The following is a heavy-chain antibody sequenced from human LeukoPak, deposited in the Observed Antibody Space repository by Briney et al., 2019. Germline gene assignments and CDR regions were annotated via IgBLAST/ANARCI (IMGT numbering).Heavy chain of an antibody. V-gene: IGHV1-18*01. CDR2: ISAYNGNT. CDR3: ARDGYCSGGSCLGGRYYYYGMDV. J-gene: IGHJ6*02. CDR1: GYTFTSYG. Sequence: ASVKVSCKASGYTFTSYGISWVRQAPVHGLEWIGWISAYNGNTNYAQKLQGRVTMTTDTSTSTASIELRSLRSDDTAVYYCARDGYCSGGSCLGGRYYYYGMDVWGQGTTVTVSS. D-gene: IGHD2-15*01.